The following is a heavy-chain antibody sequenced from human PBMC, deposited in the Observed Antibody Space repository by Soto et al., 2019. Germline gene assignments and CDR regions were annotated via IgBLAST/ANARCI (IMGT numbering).Heavy chain of an antibody. CDR3: AREKRAARRGGLDY. CDR2: ISAYNGNT. D-gene: IGHD6-6*01. CDR1: GYTFTSYG. V-gene: IGHV1-18*04. J-gene: IGHJ4*02. Sequence: QVQLVQSGAEVKQPGASVKVSCKASGYTFTSYGISWVRQAPGQGLEWMGWISAYNGNTNYAQKLQGRVTMTTDTYTSTAYMELRSLRSDDKDVYYCAREKRAARRGGLDYWGQGTLVTVSS.